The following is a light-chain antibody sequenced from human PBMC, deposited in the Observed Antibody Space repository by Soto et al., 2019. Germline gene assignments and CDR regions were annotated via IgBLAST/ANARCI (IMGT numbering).Light chain of an antibody. CDR1: QSVSSSY. CDR3: QQYGSSRFT. Sequence: EIVLTQSPGTLSLSPGERATLSCRASQSVSSSYLAWYQQKPGQAPRLLIYGASSRATGIPDRFSGSGYGTDFTLTISRLEPEDFAVYYCQQYGSSRFTFGPGTKVDSK. V-gene: IGKV3-20*01. CDR2: GAS. J-gene: IGKJ3*01.